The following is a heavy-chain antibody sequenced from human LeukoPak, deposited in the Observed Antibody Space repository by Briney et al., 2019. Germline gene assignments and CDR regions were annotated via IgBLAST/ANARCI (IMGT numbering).Heavy chain of an antibody. CDR2: ISAYNGNT. CDR1: GYTFTSYG. CDR3: ARDVYYDILTGDYYYYMDV. Sequence: ASVKVSCKASGYTFTSYGISWVRQAPGQGLEWMGWISAYNGNTNYAQKLQGRVTMTTDTSTNTAYMELRSLRSDDTAVYYCARDVYYDILTGDYYYYMDVWGKGTTVTVSS. D-gene: IGHD3-9*01. J-gene: IGHJ6*03. V-gene: IGHV1-18*01.